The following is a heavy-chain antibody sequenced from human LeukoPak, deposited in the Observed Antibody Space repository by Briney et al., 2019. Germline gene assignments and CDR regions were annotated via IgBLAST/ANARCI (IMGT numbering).Heavy chain of an antibody. Sequence: PSETLSLTCTVSGGSIRPYYWNCFRQPAAKRLEWVGRIDSSGSTTYSPSLRSRVTMSVDSSKSQISLNLNSVTAADTAMYYCARSPLSSSGWYRAGYWGQGTLVTVSS. CDR2: IDSSGST. D-gene: IGHD6-19*01. CDR3: ARSPLSSSGWYRAGY. V-gene: IGHV4-4*07. J-gene: IGHJ4*02. CDR1: GGSIRPYY.